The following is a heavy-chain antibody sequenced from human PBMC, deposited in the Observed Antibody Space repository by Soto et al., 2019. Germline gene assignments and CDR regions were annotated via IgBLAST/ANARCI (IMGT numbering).Heavy chain of an antibody. Sequence: QVPLVQSGAEVKKPGASVKVSCKASGYTFINYGISWVRQAPGQGLEWMGWISTYNGNTKYAQKAQGSVTMTTDTTTSTAYMELRVLRSDDTAVYYCARWLRNGMHVWGQGNTVAVSS. J-gene: IGHJ6*02. CDR2: ISTYNGNT. V-gene: IGHV1-18*01. CDR1: GYTFINYG. D-gene: IGHD3-22*01. CDR3: ARWLRNGMHV.